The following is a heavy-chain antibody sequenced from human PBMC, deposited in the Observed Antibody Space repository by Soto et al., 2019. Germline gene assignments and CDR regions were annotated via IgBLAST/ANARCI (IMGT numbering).Heavy chain of an antibody. Sequence: EVQLVESGGGLVQPGGSLKLSCAASGFTFSGSSMHWVRQASGKGLEWVGRIRSRINNYATAYAASVKGRFTVSRDDSKNTAYLQMDSLKTEDTAIYYCVRQGYSDDYYFYGMDVWGQGTTVTVSS. V-gene: IGHV3-73*02. CDR3: VRQGYSDDYYFYGMDV. D-gene: IGHD4-4*01. CDR1: GFTFSGSS. CDR2: IRSRINNYAT. J-gene: IGHJ6*02.